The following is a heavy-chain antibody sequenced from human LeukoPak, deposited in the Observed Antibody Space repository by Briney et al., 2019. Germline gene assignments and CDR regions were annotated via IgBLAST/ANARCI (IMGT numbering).Heavy chain of an antibody. CDR1: EFTFSSYF. V-gene: IGHV3-21*03. D-gene: IGHD3-10*01. Sequence: PGGSLRLSCAASEFTFSSYFMNWVRRTPGKGLEWVSSISSGSTYIYYADSVKGRFTISRDNAKNSLYLQMNSLKTEDTAVYYCTTYLGVMDLSYFEYWGQGTLVTVPS. CDR2: ISSGSTYI. CDR3: TTYLGVMDLSYFEY. J-gene: IGHJ4*02.